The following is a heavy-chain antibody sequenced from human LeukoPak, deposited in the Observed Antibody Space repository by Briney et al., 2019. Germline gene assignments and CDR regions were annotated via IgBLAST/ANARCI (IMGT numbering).Heavy chain of an antibody. Sequence: GGSLRLSCAASGFTFSSYSMNWVRQAPGKGLEWVSYISSSSSTIYYADSVKGRFTISRDNAKNSLYLQMNSLRAEDTAVYYCARGPRTYYDFWSGYYFDYWGQGTLVTVSS. CDR1: GFTFSSYS. J-gene: IGHJ4*02. CDR3: ARGPRTYYDFWSGYYFDY. D-gene: IGHD3-3*01. V-gene: IGHV3-48*04. CDR2: ISSSSSTI.